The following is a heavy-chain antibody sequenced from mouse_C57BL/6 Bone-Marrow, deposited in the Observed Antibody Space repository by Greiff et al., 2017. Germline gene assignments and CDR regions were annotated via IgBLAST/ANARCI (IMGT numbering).Heavy chain of an antibody. CDR1: GYTFTSYW. Sequence: VKLVESGAELAKPGASVKLSCKASGYTFTSYWMHWVKQRPGQGLEWIGYINPSSGYPKYTQKFKDKATLTADKSSSTAYMQLSSLTYEDSAVYYCARSAVVASPFAYWGQGTLVTVSA. CDR3: ARSAVVASPFAY. J-gene: IGHJ3*01. CDR2: INPSSGYP. V-gene: IGHV1-7*01. D-gene: IGHD1-1*01.